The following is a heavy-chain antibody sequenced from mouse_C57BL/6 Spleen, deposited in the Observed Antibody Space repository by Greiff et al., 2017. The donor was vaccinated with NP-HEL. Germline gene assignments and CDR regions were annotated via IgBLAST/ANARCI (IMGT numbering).Heavy chain of an antibody. CDR1: GYTFTSYW. V-gene: IGHV1-55*01. CDR3: ARAGIWSNPQYYAMDY. CDR2: IYPGSGST. D-gene: IGHD2-5*01. Sequence: QVQLQQPGAELVKPGASVKMSCKASGYTFTSYWITWVKQRPGPGLEWIGDIYPGSGSTNYNEKFKSKATLTVDKYSSTAYMQLSSLTSEDSAVYYCARAGIWSNPQYYAMDYWGQGTSVTVAS. J-gene: IGHJ4*01.